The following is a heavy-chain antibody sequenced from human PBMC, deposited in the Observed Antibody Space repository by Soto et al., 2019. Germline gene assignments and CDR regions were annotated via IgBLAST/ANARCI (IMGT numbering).Heavy chain of an antibody. CDR1: GYTFTDYW. V-gene: IGHV5-51*01. J-gene: IGHJ6*02. CDR3: ARPRSGSYRLDYYGMDV. Sequence: GESLKISCKGSGYTFTDYWIGWVRQLPGKGLEWMGIIYPGDSDTRYSPSFQGHVTITVDKSTSTAYLQRRSLRASDTAMYYCARPRSGSYRLDYYGMDVWGQGTTVTVSS. D-gene: IGHD3-10*01. CDR2: IYPGDSDT.